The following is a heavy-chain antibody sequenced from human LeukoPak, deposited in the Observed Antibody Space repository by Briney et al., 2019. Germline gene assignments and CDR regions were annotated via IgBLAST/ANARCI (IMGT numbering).Heavy chain of an antibody. CDR3: ARESITMVRGVIPYYYYMDV. Sequence: GGSLRLSCAASGFTFSSYSMNWVRQAPGKGLEWVAVISYDGSNKYYADSVKGRFTISRDNSKNTLYLQMNSLRAEDTAVYYCARESITMVRGVIPYYYYMDVWGKGTTVTVSS. J-gene: IGHJ6*03. D-gene: IGHD3-10*01. CDR1: GFTFSSYS. V-gene: IGHV3-30*03. CDR2: ISYDGSNK.